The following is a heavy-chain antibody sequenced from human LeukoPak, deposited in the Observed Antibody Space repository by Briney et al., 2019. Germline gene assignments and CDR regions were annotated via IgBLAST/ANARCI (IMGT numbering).Heavy chain of an antibody. CDR3: ARLGWGIVGATPYFDY. V-gene: IGHV4-39*01. CDR2: IYYSGST. CDR1: GGSISSSSYY. Sequence: PSDTLSLTCTVSGGSISSSSYYWGWIRQPPGKGLEWIGRIYYSGSTYYNPSLKSRVAISVDTSKNQFSLKLSSVTAADTAVYYCARLGWGIVGATPYFDYWGQGTLVTVSS. D-gene: IGHD1-26*01. J-gene: IGHJ4*02.